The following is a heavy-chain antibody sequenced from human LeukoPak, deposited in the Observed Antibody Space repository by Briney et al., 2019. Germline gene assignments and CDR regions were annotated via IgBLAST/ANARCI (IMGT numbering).Heavy chain of an antibody. V-gene: IGHV4-59*12. CDR3: ARDHCSSTSCYTGAFDI. J-gene: IGHJ3*02. D-gene: IGHD2-2*02. CDR1: GGSISSYY. Sequence: SETLSLTCTVSGGSISSYYWSWIRQPPGKGLEWIGYIYYSGSTNYNPSLKSRVTISVDTSKNQFSLKLSSVTAADTAVYYCARDHCSSTSCYTGAFDIWGQGTMVTVSS. CDR2: IYYSGST.